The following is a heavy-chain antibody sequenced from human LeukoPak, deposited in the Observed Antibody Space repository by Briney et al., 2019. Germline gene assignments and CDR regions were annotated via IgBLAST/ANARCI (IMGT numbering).Heavy chain of an antibody. CDR2: MNPNSGNT. J-gene: IGHJ6*02. D-gene: IGHD3-3*01. CDR1: GYTFTSYD. V-gene: IGHV1-8*01. CDR3: ARDKTYYDFWSGKNPYYYGMDV. Sequence: ASVTVSCKASGYTFTSYDINWVRQATGQGLEWMGWMNPNSGNTGYAQKFQGRVTMTRNTSISTAYMELSSLRSEDTAVYYCARDKTYYDFWSGKNPYYYGMDVWGQGTTVTVSS.